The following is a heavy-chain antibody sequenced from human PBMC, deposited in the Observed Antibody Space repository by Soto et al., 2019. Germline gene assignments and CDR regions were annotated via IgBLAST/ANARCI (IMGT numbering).Heavy chain of an antibody. CDR1: GFTFSSYW. Sequence: GGSLRLSCAASGFTFSSYWMHWVRQAPGKGLVWVSRIYSDVSSTSYADSVKGRFTISRDNAKNTLYLQMNSLRAEDTAVYYCVRTSLVVAAATREDYWGQGTLVTVSS. D-gene: IGHD2-15*01. V-gene: IGHV3-74*01. CDR3: VRTSLVVAAATREDY. J-gene: IGHJ4*02. CDR2: IYSDVSST.